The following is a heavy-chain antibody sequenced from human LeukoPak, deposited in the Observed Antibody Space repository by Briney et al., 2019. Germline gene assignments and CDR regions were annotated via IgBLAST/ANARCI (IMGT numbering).Heavy chain of an antibody. Sequence: GGSLRLSCAASGFTVSSNYMSWVRQAPGKGLEWVSVIYSGGSTYYADSVKGRFTISRDNSKNTLYLQMNSLRAEDTAVYYCARGGTMVRGAIPLGYYMDVWGKGTTVTVSS. CDR3: ARGGTMVRGAIPLGYYMDV. J-gene: IGHJ6*03. CDR2: IYSGGST. CDR1: GFTVSSNY. V-gene: IGHV3-53*01. D-gene: IGHD3-10*01.